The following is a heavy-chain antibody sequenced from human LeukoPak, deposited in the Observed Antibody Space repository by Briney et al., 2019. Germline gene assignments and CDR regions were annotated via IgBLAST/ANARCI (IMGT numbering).Heavy chain of an antibody. J-gene: IGHJ6*03. D-gene: IGHD1-26*01. CDR3: ARGRPSVGATPYYYYYYMDV. Sequence: GASVKVSCKASGHNFISYGFSWVRQAPGQGLEWMGWISAYNGNTNYAQKLQGRVTMTTDTSTSTVYMELRSLRSDDTAVYYCARGRPSVGATPYYYYYYMDVWGKGTTVTVSS. CDR1: GHNFISYG. CDR2: ISAYNGNT. V-gene: IGHV1-18*01.